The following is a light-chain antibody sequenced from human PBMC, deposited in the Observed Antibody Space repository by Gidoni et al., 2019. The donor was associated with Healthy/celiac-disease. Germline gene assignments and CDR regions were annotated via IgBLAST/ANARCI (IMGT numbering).Light chain of an antibody. V-gene: IGKV3-20*01. J-gene: IGKJ3*01. CDR2: GAS. CDR1: HSVSSSY. CDR3: QQYGSSPRFT. Sequence: DIVLAKYPGTLSLSPGERATLSCRASHSVSSSYLAWYQQKPGQAPRLLIYGASSSATGIPDRFSGSGSGTDFTLTISRLEPEDFAVYYCQQYGSSPRFTFGPGTKVDIK.